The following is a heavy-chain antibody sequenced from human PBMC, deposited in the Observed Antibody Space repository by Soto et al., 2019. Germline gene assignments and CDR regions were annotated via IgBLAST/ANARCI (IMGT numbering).Heavy chain of an antibody. D-gene: IGHD3-16*01. J-gene: IGHJ5*02. CDR1: SYTFTSSS. CDR2: ISAYNGNT. V-gene: IGHV1-18*04. CDR3: AQESFRGLDP. Sequence: ASVKVSCKASSYTFTSSSITWVRQAPGQRLEWMGWISAYNGNTNDAQKLQGRVTMTTDTSTSTAYMELRSLRSDDTAVYYCAQESFRGLDPWGQGTLVTVSS.